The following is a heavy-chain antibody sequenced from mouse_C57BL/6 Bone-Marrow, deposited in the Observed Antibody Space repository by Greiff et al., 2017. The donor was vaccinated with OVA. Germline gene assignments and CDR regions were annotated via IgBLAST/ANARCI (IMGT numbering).Heavy chain of an antibody. V-gene: IGHV2-2*01. CDR2: IWSGGST. CDR1: GFSLTSYG. J-gene: IGHJ1*03. Sequence: QVQLQQSGPGLVQPSQSLSITCTVSGFSLTSYGVHWVRQSPGKGLEWLGVIWSGGSTDYNAAFISRLSISKDNSMVQVFCKMNSLQADDTAIYYCASSYYYGSSPGYFDVCGTVTTVTVSS. D-gene: IGHD1-1*01. CDR3: ASSYYYGSSPGYFDV.